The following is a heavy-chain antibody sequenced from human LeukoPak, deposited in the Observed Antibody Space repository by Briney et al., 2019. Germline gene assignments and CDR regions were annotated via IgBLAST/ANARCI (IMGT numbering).Heavy chain of an antibody. CDR1: GFTFSDYS. CDR2: VNTVSSYI. CDR3: ARLRRNSDRSDFFYYYDH. V-gene: IGHV3-21*01. Sequence: GGSLRLSCAASGFTFSDYSMNWVRQAPGKGLEWVASVNTVSSYIYYADSMRGRFTISRDNAKNSLFLQMNSLRAEDTAVYYCARLRRNSDRSDFFYYYDHWGQGTPLTVSS. D-gene: IGHD3-22*01. J-gene: IGHJ4*02.